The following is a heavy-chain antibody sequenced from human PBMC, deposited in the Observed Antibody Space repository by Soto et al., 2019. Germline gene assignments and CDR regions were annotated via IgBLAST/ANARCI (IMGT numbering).Heavy chain of an antibody. J-gene: IGHJ3*01. V-gene: IGHV1-69*02. CDR2: VAPIFDFS. D-gene: IGHD6-13*01. CDR3: TPGALGVRQQLVRDAFDF. CDR1: GGTFDSYS. Sequence: QVQLVQSGAEVKKPGSSVRVSCKASGGTFDSYSISWVRQAPGQGFEWVGKVAPIFDFSRYAPKFKGRVKITADKSTSTAYMDLSGLNSEDTHVYYCTPGALGVRQQLVRDAFDFWGQGTKVSVSS.